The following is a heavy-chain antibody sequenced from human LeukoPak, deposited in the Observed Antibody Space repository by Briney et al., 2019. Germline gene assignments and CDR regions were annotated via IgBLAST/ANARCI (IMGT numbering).Heavy chain of an antibody. CDR3: ARDYQGGLDY. CDR1: GFTFSSYD. CDR2: ISYDGSNK. V-gene: IGHV3-30-3*01. D-gene: IGHD2-2*01. Sequence: GGSLRLSCAASGFTFSSYDMHWVRQAPGKGLEWVAVISYDGSNKYYADSVKGRFTISRDNSKNTLYLQMNSLRAEDTAVYYCARDYQGGLDYWGQGTLVTVSS. J-gene: IGHJ4*02.